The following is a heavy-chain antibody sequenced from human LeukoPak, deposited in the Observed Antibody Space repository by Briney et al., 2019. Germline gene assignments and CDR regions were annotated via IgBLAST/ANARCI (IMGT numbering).Heavy chain of an antibody. D-gene: IGHD3-22*01. CDR1: GYSFTSYW. J-gene: IGHJ4*02. Sequence: GESLKISCKGSGYSFTSYWIGWVRQMPGKGLEWMGIIYPGDSDTRYSSSFQGQVTISADKSISTAYLQWSSLKASDTAMYYCARRTYYYDSTTAWDYWGQGTLVTVSS. CDR3: ARRTYYYDSTTAWDY. CDR2: IYPGDSDT. V-gene: IGHV5-51*01.